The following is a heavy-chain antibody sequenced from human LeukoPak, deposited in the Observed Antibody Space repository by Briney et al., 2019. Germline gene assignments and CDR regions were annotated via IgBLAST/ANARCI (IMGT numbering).Heavy chain of an antibody. CDR3: ARVGSIAAAGTPDY. Sequence: GGSLRLSCAASGFSFSDYYMTWIRQAPGKGLECLSYISSSSSHTNYADSVKGRFTISRDNAKNSLSLQVNSLRADDTAVYYCARVGSIAAAGTPDYWGQGTLVTVSS. J-gene: IGHJ4*02. CDR1: GFSFSDYY. CDR2: ISSSSSHT. D-gene: IGHD6-13*01. V-gene: IGHV3-11*06.